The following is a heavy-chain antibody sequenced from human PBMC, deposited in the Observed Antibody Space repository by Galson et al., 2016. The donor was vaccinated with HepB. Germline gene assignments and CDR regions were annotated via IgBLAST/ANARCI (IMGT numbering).Heavy chain of an antibody. D-gene: IGHD4-17*01. CDR2: IDPSGGYT. J-gene: IGHJ3*02. Sequence: CKASGYTLSSLYMHWVRQAPGQGLEWMGRIDPSGGYTVYAQKFQGRVTMTRDTSTSTVYMELSRLRNDDTAVYHCARAVGYGDPDALDIWGQGTKVTVSS. CDR1: GYTLSSLY. CDR3: ARAVGYGDPDALDI. V-gene: IGHV1-46*01.